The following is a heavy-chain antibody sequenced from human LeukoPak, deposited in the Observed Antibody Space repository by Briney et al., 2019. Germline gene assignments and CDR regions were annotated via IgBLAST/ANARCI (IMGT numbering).Heavy chain of an antibody. J-gene: IGHJ3*02. Sequence: ASVKVSCKASGGTFSSYAISWVRQAPGQGLELMGGIIPIFGTANYAQKFQGRVTITTDESTSTAYMELSSLRSEDTAVYYCARAREYSSSSSAFDIWGQGTMVTVSS. CDR2: IIPIFGTA. D-gene: IGHD6-6*01. CDR3: ARAREYSSSSSAFDI. CDR1: GGTFSSYA. V-gene: IGHV1-69*05.